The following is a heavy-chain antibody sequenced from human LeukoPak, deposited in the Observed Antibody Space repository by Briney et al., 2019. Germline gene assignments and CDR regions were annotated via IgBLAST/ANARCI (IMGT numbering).Heavy chain of an antibody. V-gene: IGHV4-4*07. CDR2: IYTSGST. Sequence: SETLSLTCTVSGDSISSYYGSWIRQPAGKGLEWIVRIYTSGSTNFNPSLKSRVTMPVDPSKKQSSLTLSSVTAADTAVYYCARVLAGHFGGFYFDYWGQGTLITVSS. CDR3: ARVLAGHFGGFYFDY. CDR1: GDSISSYY. D-gene: IGHD2-21*01. J-gene: IGHJ4*02.